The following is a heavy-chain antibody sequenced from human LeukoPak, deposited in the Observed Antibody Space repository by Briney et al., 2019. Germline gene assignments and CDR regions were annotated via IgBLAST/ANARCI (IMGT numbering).Heavy chain of an antibody. J-gene: IGHJ4*02. CDR1: GFTFSTSW. V-gene: IGHV3-74*01. CDR3: ARVRSSSWYDY. D-gene: IGHD6-13*01. CDR2: ISSDGITT. Sequence: PGGSLRLSCATSGFTFSTSWMHWVGQAPGEWLVWVSRISSDGITTTYADSVKGRFTISRDNAKNTLYLQMNSLRVEDTAVYYCARVRSSSWYDYWGQGALVTVSS.